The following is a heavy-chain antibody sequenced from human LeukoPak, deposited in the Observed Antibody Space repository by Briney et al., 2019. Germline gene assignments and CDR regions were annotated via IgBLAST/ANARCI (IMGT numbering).Heavy chain of an antibody. V-gene: IGHV3-66*01. D-gene: IGHD6-13*01. CDR2: IYSGGST. CDR1: GFTVSSNY. J-gene: IGHJ4*02. CDR3: ASSAAGDLYFDY. Sequence: PGGSLRLSCAASGFTVSSNYMSWVRQAPGKGLEWVSVIYSGGSTYYADSVKGRFTISRDNSKNTLYLQMNSLRAEDTAVYYCASSAAGDLYFDYWGQGTLVTVSP.